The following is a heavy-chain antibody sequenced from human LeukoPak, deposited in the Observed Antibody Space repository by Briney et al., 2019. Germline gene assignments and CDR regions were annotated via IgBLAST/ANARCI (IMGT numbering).Heavy chain of an antibody. D-gene: IGHD1-26*01. Sequence: GGSLRLSCAASGFTFSNYWMHWVRQAPGQGLMWVSRINGAGSSTTYADSVKGRFTISRDNAEDTLHLQMNSLRVEDTAVYYCCGSYASNWFGPCGQGTLVTVSS. CDR1: GFTFSNYW. J-gene: IGHJ5*02. CDR2: INGAGSST. CDR3: CGSYASNWFGP. V-gene: IGHV3-74*01.